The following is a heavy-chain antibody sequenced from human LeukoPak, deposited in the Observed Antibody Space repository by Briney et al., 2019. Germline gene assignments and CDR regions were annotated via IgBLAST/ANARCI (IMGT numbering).Heavy chain of an antibody. CDR1: GGSISSSSYY. J-gene: IGHJ4*02. V-gene: IGHV4-39*07. Sequence: SETLSLTCTVSGGSISSSSYYWGWIRQPPGKGLEWIGSIYYSGSTYYNPSLKSRVTISVDTSKNQFSLKLSSVTAADTAVYYCARVHYYYDSSGYYYYFDYWGQGTLVTVSS. CDR3: ARVHYYYDSSGYYYYFDY. CDR2: IYYSGST. D-gene: IGHD3-22*01.